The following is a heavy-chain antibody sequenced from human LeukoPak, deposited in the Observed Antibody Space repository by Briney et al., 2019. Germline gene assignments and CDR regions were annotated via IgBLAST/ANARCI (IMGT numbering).Heavy chain of an antibody. J-gene: IGHJ4*02. V-gene: IGHV3-30*02. CDR2: IRYDGTKK. CDR3: AKDRGADYFDY. Sequence: GGSLRLSCAASGFTFSIYNIHWVRQAPGKGLEWVAFIRYDGTKKSYADSVKGRFTISRDNSKNTLYLQMNSLRAEDTAVYYCAKDRGADYFDYWGQGTLVTVSS. CDR1: GFTFSIYN.